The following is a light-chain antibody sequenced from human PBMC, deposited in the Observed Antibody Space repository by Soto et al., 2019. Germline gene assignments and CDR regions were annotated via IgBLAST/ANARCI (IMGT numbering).Light chain of an antibody. J-gene: IGKJ1*01. CDR1: QSISSW. V-gene: IGKV1-5*03. CDR3: QQYNSYPWT. Sequence: DIQMTQSPSTLSASVGDRVTITCRASQSISSWLAWYQQKPGQAPKLLIYKASSIESGVPSRFSGSGSGTEFTLTISSLQPDDFATYYCQQYNSYPWTFGQGTKVEIK. CDR2: KAS.